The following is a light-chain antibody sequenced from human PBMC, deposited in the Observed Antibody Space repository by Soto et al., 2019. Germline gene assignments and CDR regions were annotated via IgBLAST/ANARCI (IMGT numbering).Light chain of an antibody. CDR1: SSDFGNYNL. V-gene: IGLV2-14*02. Sequence: QSALTQPASVSGSPGQSITISCTGTSSDFGNYNLVSWYQQHPGKVPKLILFEVNKRPSGVSDRFSGSKSGNTASLTISGLRAEDEADYHCSSYTTTTAWVFGGGTKLTVL. CDR3: SSYTTTTAWV. CDR2: EVN. J-gene: IGLJ3*02.